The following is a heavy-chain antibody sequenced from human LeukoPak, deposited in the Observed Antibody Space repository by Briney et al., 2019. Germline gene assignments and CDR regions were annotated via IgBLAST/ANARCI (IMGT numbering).Heavy chain of an antibody. Sequence: GGSLRLSCAASGFTFSSYSMNWVRQAPGKGLEWVSSISSSSSYIYYADSVKGRFTISRDNAKNSLYLQMNSLRAEDTAVYYCAIATPAAIRFDPWGQGTLVIVSS. CDR2: ISSSSSYI. CDR1: GFTFSSYS. V-gene: IGHV3-21*01. J-gene: IGHJ5*02. CDR3: AIATPAAIRFDP. D-gene: IGHD2-2*01.